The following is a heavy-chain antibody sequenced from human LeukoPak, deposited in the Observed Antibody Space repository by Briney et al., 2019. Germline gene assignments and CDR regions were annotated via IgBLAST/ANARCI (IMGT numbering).Heavy chain of an antibody. D-gene: IGHD6-13*01. CDR3: ARNGQQVRYFQH. CDR1: GYTFTNYD. CDR2: MNPNSGNT. J-gene: IGHJ1*01. Sequence: ASVKVSCKASGYTFTNYDINWVRQATGQGLEWMGWMNPNSGNTNYAQKFQGGVTMTRNTSISTAYMELSSLRSEDTAVYYCARNGQQVRYFQHWGQGTLVTVSS. V-gene: IGHV1-8*01.